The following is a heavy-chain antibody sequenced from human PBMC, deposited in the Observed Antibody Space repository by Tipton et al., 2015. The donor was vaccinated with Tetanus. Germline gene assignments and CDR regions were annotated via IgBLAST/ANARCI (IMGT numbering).Heavy chain of an antibody. D-gene: IGHD3-3*01. Sequence: QLVQSGAEVGKPGESLKISCQGSGYNFSHYSIGWVRRLPGRGLEWMGIVDPRDSQATYGPSFQGQVTLSADRSINVAYLQWGSLKASDTGLYYCARRRSAVLSGAYHWYFDLWGRGTLVGVSS. V-gene: IGHV5-51*01. CDR3: ARRRSAVLSGAYHWYFDL. CDR2: VDPRDSQA. CDR1: GYNFSHYS. J-gene: IGHJ2*01.